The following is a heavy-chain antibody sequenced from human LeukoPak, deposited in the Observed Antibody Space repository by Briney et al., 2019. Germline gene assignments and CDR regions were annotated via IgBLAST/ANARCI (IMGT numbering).Heavy chain of an antibody. CDR1: GFTVSSNY. CDR2: IYSGGST. J-gene: IGHJ4*02. D-gene: IGHD3-16*01. Sequence: GGSLRLSCTASGFTVSSNYMSWVRQAPGKGLEWVSVIYSGGSTYYADSVKGRFTISRDNSKNTLYLQMNSLRAEDTAVYYCARGGSWVPFDYWGQGTLVTVSS. CDR3: ARGGSWVPFDY. V-gene: IGHV3-53*01.